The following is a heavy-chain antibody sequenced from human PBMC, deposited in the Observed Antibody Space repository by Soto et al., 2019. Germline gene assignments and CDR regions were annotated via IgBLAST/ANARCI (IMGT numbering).Heavy chain of an antibody. Sequence: GGSLRLSCTASGFTFGDYAMSWFRQAPGKGLEWVGFIRSKAYGGTTEYAASVKGRFTISRDDSKSIAYLQMNSLKTEDTAVYYCTRDLLRSDENYYYYYMDVWGKGTTVPVSS. D-gene: IGHD3-10*02. CDR2: IRSKAYGGTT. J-gene: IGHJ6*03. V-gene: IGHV3-49*03. CDR1: GFTFGDYA. CDR3: TRDLLRSDENYYYYYMDV.